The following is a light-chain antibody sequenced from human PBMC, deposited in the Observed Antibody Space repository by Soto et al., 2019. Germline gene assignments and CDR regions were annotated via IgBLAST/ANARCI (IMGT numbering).Light chain of an antibody. CDR2: GAS. Sequence: EVVMTQSPATVSVSPGERATLSCRASQSVSSNLAWYRQKPGQAPRLLMYGASTRATSISDRFSGSGSGTEFTLTISSLQSEDVAVYYCQQYNNWVTFGGGTKVEI. CDR3: QQYNNWVT. CDR1: QSVSSN. J-gene: IGKJ4*01. V-gene: IGKV3-15*01.